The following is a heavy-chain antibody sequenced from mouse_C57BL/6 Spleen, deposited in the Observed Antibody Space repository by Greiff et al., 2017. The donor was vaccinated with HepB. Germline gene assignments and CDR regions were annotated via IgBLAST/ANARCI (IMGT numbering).Heavy chain of an antibody. D-gene: IGHD1-1*01. CDR2: IGSGCSYT. CDR3: AIHPTFVAPFDY. J-gene: IGHJ2*01. V-gene: IGHV5-6*01. Sequence: EVMLVESGGDLVKPGGSLKLSCAASGFNFSSYGMSWVRQTPDKRLEWVATIGSGCSYTYYPASVQGRVTITRDNAKNTLYLQMSSLKSEDTAIYYCAIHPTFVAPFDYWGQGTTLTVSS. CDR1: GFNFSSYG.